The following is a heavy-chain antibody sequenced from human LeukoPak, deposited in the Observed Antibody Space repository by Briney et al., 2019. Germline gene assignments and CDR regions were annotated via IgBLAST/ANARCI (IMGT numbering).Heavy chain of an antibody. V-gene: IGHV1-24*01. J-gene: IGHJ3*02. CDR2: FDPEDGET. CDR3: ATDRAFYGAPADAFDI. D-gene: IGHD4-17*01. Sequence: GASVKVSCKVSGYTLTELSMHWVRQAPGKGLEWMGGFDPEDGETIYAQKFQGRVTMTEDTSTDTAYMELSSLRSEDTAVYYCATDRAFYGAPADAFDIWGQGTMVTVSP. CDR1: GYTLTELS.